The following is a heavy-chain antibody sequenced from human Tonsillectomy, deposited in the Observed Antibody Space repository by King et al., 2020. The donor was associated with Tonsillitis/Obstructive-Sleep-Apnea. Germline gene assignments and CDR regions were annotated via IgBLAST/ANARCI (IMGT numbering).Heavy chain of an antibody. D-gene: IGHD1-14*01. J-gene: IGHJ4*02. CDR3: ARVRSSSPVYNLDY. V-gene: IGHV3-72*01. Sequence: VQLVESGGGLVQPGGSLRLSCAASGFTFSDHYMDWVRQAPGKGLEWVGRTRNKAHSYTTEYAASGKGRLTISRDDSENSLYLQMNSLKNEDTAVYYCARVRSSSPVYNLDYWGQGTMVTVSS. CDR1: GFTFSDHY. CDR2: TRNKAHSYTT.